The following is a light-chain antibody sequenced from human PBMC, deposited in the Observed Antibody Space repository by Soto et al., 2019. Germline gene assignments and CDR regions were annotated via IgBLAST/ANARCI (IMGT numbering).Light chain of an antibody. CDR3: QQYNSYSIT. CDR1: QGISTW. Sequence: DIQMTQSPSTLSASVGDRVTITCRASQGISTWLAWYQQKPRKAPKLLIYKASSLESGVPSRFSGSGSGTEFTLTINSLRPDDFATYYCQQYNSYSITFGQGTRLEIK. V-gene: IGKV1-5*03. J-gene: IGKJ5*01. CDR2: KAS.